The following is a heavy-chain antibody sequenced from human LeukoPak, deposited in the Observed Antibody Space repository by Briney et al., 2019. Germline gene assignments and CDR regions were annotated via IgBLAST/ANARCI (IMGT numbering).Heavy chain of an antibody. CDR1: GFTFSSYW. J-gene: IGHJ4*02. CDR2: IKQDGSKE. V-gene: IGHV3-7*01. CDR3: ARGSSAGASLRHDY. Sequence: GGSLRLSCAASGFTFSSYWMSWVRQAPGKGLEWVANIKQDGSKENFVDSVKGRFTISRDNAKKSLYLQMNSLRAEDTAVYYCARGSSAGASLRHDYWGQGTLVTVSS. D-gene: IGHD1-26*01.